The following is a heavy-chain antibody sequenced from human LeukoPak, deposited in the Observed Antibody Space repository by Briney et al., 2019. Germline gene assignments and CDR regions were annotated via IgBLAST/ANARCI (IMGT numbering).Heavy chain of an antibody. CDR2: IIPIFGKA. J-gene: IGHJ6*03. CDR1: GGTFSSYA. Sequence: ASVKVSCKASGGTFSSYAISGLRQAPGQGLEWMGGIIPIFGKANYAQKFQGRVTITADESTSTAYMELSSLRSEDTAVYYCASETRGGQNYYYYYYMDVWGKGTTVTVSS. V-gene: IGHV1-69*13. D-gene: IGHD2-15*01. CDR3: ASETRGGQNYYYYYYMDV.